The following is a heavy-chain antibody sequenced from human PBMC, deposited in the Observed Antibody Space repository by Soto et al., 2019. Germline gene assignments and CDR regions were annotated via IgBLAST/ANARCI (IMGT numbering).Heavy chain of an antibody. CDR2: IYYSGST. CDR3: ARLGIVGATKYYFDY. V-gene: IGHV4-30-4*01. J-gene: IGHJ4*02. CDR1: GGSISSGDYY. Sequence: SETLSLTCTVSGGSISSGDYYWSWIRQPPGKGLEWIGYIYYSGSTYYNPSLKSRVTISEDTSKNQFSLKLSSVTAADTAVYYCARLGIVGATKYYFDYWGQGTLVTVSS. D-gene: IGHD1-26*01.